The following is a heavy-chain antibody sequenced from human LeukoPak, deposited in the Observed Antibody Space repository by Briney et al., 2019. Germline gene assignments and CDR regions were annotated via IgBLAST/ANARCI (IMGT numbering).Heavy chain of an antibody. CDR3: ARVHSGYESGANWFDP. CDR2: IYYSGST. J-gene: IGHJ5*02. Sequence: SSETLSLTCTVSGGSISSYYWSWIRQPPGKGLEWIGYIYYSGSTNYNPSLKSRLTISVDTSKNQFSLKLSSVTAADTAVYYCARVHSGYESGANWFDPWGQGTLVTVSS. V-gene: IGHV4-59*01. D-gene: IGHD5-12*01. CDR1: GGSISSYY.